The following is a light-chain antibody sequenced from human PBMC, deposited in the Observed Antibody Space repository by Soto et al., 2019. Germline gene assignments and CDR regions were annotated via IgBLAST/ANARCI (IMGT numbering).Light chain of an antibody. J-gene: IGKJ4*01. CDR1: QGINND. CDR2: EAS. CDR3: LQHNDYPRT. Sequence: DIQMTQSPSSLSASVGDRVTISCRASQGINNDLGWYQQKPGKAPKRLIYEASTLQSGCPSRFSGSGSGTEFTLTISSLQPEDFATYYCLQHNDYPRTFGGGTQVAIK. V-gene: IGKV1-17*01.